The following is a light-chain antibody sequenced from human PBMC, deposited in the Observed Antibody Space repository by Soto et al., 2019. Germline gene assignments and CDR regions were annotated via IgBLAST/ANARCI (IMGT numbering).Light chain of an antibody. CDR3: SSYTRSNTYV. CDR1: SSDVGGYNY. Sequence: QSVLTQPASVSGSPGQSVTISCTGTSSDVGGYNYVSWYQQHPGKAPKLMIYDVSNRPSGVSNRFSGSKSGNTASLTISGLQAEGEGDYYCSSYTRSNTYVFGTGTKVTVL. V-gene: IGLV2-14*03. J-gene: IGLJ1*01. CDR2: DVS.